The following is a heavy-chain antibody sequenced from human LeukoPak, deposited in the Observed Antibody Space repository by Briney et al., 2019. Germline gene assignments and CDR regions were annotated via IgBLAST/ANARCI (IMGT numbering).Heavy chain of an antibody. D-gene: IGHD3-10*01. J-gene: IGHJ4*02. V-gene: IGHV1-8*01. CDR3: ARSGITMVRVFDY. Sequence: ASVKVSCKASGYTFTSYDINWVRQATGQGLEWMGWMNSNSGNTGYAQKFQGRVTMTTDTSTSTAYMELRSLRSDDTAVYYCARSGITMVRVFDYWGQGTLVTVSS. CDR2: MNSNSGNT. CDR1: GYTFTSYD.